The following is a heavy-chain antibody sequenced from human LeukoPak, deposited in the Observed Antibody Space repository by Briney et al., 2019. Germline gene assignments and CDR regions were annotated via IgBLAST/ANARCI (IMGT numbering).Heavy chain of an antibody. D-gene: IGHD2-15*01. CDR2: ISAYNGDT. J-gene: IGHJ4*02. Sequence: AASVKVSCTASGYTFRNFGMGWVRQAPGQGLEWMGWISAYNGDTNYAQKLQGRVTMTTDTSTSTAYMELRNLRSDDTAVYYCARCTGGGSCYGVRYWGQGTLVTVSS. CDR1: GYTFRNFG. V-gene: IGHV1-18*01. CDR3: ARCTGGGSCYGVRY.